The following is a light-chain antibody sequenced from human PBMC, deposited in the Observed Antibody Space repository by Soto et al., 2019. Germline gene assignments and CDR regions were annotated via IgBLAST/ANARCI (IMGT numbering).Light chain of an antibody. CDR2: GAS. V-gene: IGKV3-20*01. Sequence: EIVLTQSPGTLSLSPGERATLSCRASQSVSSSYLAWYQQKPGQAPRLLMYGASSRDTGIPDRFSGSGSGTDFTLIISRLEPEDFAVYYCQQYGSSPLAFGPGTKVDIK. CDR1: QSVSSSY. CDR3: QQYGSSPLA. J-gene: IGKJ3*01.